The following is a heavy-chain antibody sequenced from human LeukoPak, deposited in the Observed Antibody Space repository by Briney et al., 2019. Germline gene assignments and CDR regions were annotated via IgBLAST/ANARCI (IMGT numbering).Heavy chain of an antibody. V-gene: IGHV3-66*01. CDR1: GFTVNSNY. CDR3: ARGLIYSPNWFDP. CDR2: IYTGGNT. Sequence: GGSLRLSCAGSGFTVNSNYMSWVRQAPGKGLEWVSVIYTGGNTYYADSVKGRFTISRDNSKNTLYLQMNSLRAEDTAVYCCARGLIYSPNWFDPWGQGTLVTVSS. D-gene: IGHD4-11*01. J-gene: IGHJ5*02.